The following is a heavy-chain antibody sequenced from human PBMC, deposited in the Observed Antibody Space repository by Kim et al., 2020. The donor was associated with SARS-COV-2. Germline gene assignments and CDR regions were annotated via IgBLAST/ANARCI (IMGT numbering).Heavy chain of an antibody. Sequence: GESLKISCKGSGYSFTSYWIGWVRQMPGKGLEWMGIIYPGDSDTRYSPSFQGQVTISADKSISTAYLQWSSLKASDTAMYYCARLPNFCSSTSCYSVLRPAGAFDIWGQGTMVTVSS. D-gene: IGHD2-2*01. J-gene: IGHJ3*02. CDR3: ARLPNFCSSTSCYSVLRPAGAFDI. CDR2: IYPGDSDT. V-gene: IGHV5-51*01. CDR1: GYSFTSYW.